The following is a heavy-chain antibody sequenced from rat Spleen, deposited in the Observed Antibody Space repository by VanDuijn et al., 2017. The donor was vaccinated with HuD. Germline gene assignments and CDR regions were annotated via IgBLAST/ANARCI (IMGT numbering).Heavy chain of an antibody. CDR2: IIYDGSST. CDR3: AKDRMYTTYEGVMDA. D-gene: IGHD1-6*01. CDR1: GFTFSDYA. Sequence: EVQLVESGGGLVQPGRSLKFSCAASGFTFSDYAMAWVRQAPKKGLEWVATIIYDGSSTYYRDSVKGRFTISRDNAKSTLYLQIDSLRSEDTATYYCAKDRMYTTYEGVMDAWGQGASVTVSS. J-gene: IGHJ4*01. V-gene: IGHV5-17*01.